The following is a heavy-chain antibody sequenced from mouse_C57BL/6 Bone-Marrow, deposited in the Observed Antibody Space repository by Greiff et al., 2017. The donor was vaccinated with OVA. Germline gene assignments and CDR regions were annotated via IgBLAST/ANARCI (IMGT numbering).Heavy chain of an antibody. D-gene: IGHD2-10*02. J-gene: IGHJ2*01. Sequence: DVKLQESGGGLVKPGGSLKLSCAASGFTFSSYAMSWVRQTPEKRLEWVATISDGGSYTYYPDNVKGRFTISRDNAKNNLYLQMSHLKSEDTAMYYCAGDGMVPYYFDYWGQGTTLTVSS. CDR3: AGDGMVPYYFDY. CDR1: GFTFSSYA. V-gene: IGHV5-4*01. CDR2: ISDGGSYT.